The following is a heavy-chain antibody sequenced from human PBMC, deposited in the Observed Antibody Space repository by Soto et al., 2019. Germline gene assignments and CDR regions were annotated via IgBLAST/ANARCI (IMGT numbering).Heavy chain of an antibody. CDR1: GGTFSTYT. D-gene: IGHD2-21*01. CDR2: IIPVLDKA. Sequence: QVQLVQSGAEVKKPGSSVKVSCKTSGGTFSTYTLSWVRQAPGQGLEWMGRIIPVLDKADSAQRFQGRLTITADRSTSTANMELSSLSSEDTAIYYCARGATAGDSAVHYWGQGTLVSVSS. V-gene: IGHV1-69*02. CDR3: ARGATAGDSAVHY. J-gene: IGHJ4*02.